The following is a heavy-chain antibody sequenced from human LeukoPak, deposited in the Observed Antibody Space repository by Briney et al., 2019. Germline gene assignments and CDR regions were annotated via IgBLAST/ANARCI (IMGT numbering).Heavy chain of an antibody. J-gene: IGHJ5*02. CDR1: GGSISPYY. CDR2: IYYSGST. D-gene: IGHD3-3*01. V-gene: IGHV4-59*08. Sequence: NPLETLSLTCTVSGGSISPYYWSWIRQPPGKGLEWIGYIYYSGSTNYNPSLKSRVTISVDTSKNQFSLKLNSVTAADTAVYYCANYYDFWSGYFPWGQGTLVTVSS. CDR3: ANYYDFWSGYFP.